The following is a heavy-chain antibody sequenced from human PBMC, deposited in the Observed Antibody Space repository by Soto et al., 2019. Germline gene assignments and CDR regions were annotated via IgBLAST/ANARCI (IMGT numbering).Heavy chain of an antibody. J-gene: IGHJ6*02. Sequence: ASVKVSCKASGYTFTSYYMHWVRRAPGQGLEWMGIINPSGGSTSYAQKFQGRVTMTRDTSTSTVYMELSSLRSEDTAVYYCARDIVVVPGGMDVWGQGTTVTVSS. D-gene: IGHD2-2*01. V-gene: IGHV1-46*01. CDR3: ARDIVVVPGGMDV. CDR1: GYTFTSYY. CDR2: INPSGGST.